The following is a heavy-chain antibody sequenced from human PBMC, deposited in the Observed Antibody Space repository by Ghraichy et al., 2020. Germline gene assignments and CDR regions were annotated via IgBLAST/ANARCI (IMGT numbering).Heavy chain of an antibody. CDR2: IRSKANSYAT. CDR1: GFTFSGSA. V-gene: IGHV3-73*01. J-gene: IGHJ6*02. Sequence: GGSLRLSCAASGFTFSGSAIHWVRQASGKGLEWVGRIRSKANSYATAYAASVKGRFTISRDDSKNTAYLQMNSLKTEDTAVYYCTRPYYYDSSGYPPYYYYYYGMDVWGQGTTVTVSS. CDR3: TRPYYYDSSGYPPYYYYYYGMDV. D-gene: IGHD3-22*01.